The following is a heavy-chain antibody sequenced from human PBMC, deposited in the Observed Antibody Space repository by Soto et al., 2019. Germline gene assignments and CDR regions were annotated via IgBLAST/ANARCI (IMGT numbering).Heavy chain of an antibody. J-gene: IGHJ5*02. CDR3: ARGSIVVVPAADNWFDP. CDR1: GGSFSGYY. Sequence: SETLSLTCAVYGGSFSGYYWSWIRQPPGKGLEWIGEINHSGSTNYNPSLKSRVTISVDTSKNQFSLKLSSVTAADTAVYYCARGSIVVVPAADNWFDPWGQGTLVTVSS. V-gene: IGHV4-34*01. CDR2: INHSGST. D-gene: IGHD2-2*01.